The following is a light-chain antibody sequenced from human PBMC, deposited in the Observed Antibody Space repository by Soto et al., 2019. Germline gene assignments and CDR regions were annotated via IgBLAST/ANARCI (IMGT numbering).Light chain of an antibody. J-gene: IGLJ1*01. Sequence: QSVLTQPRSVSGSPGQSVTISCTGTSSDVGTYNYVSWYQQHPGKAPKVMIYDVSERPSGVPDRFSGSKSGNTASLTISGLQAEDEADYYCCSYAGSPRYVLGTGTKSPS. V-gene: IGLV2-11*01. CDR1: SSDVGTYNY. CDR2: DVS. CDR3: CSYAGSPRYV.